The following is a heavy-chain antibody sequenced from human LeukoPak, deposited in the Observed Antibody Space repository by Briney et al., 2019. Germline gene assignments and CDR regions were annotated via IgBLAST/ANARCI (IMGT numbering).Heavy chain of an antibody. Sequence: GGSLRLPCAASGFTVSSNYMSWVRQAPGKGLEWVSVIYSGGSTYYADSVKGRFTISRHNSKNTLYLQMNSLRAEDTAVYYCARSSVRGVFASFDYWGQGTLVNVSS. CDR2: IYSGGST. CDR1: GFTVSSNY. CDR3: ARSSVRGVFASFDY. D-gene: IGHD3-10*01. J-gene: IGHJ4*02. V-gene: IGHV3-53*04.